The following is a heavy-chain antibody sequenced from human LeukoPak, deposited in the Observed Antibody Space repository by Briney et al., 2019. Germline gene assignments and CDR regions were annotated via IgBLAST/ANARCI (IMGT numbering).Heavy chain of an antibody. J-gene: IGHJ6*03. D-gene: IGHD5-18*01. CDR1: GYTFTGYY. CDR2: IIPIFGTA. Sequence: SVKVSCKASGYTFTGYYMHWVRQAPGQGLEWMGGIIPIFGTANYAQKFQGRVTITTDESTSTAYMELSSLRSEDTAVYYCARGPGYSYGPGYYYYYMDVWGKGTTVTVSS. CDR3: ARGPGYSYGPGYYYYYMDV. V-gene: IGHV1-69*05.